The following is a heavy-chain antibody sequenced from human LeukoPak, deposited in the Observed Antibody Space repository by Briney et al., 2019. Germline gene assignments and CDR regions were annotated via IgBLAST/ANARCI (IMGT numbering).Heavy chain of an antibody. D-gene: IGHD3-22*01. J-gene: IGHJ4*02. CDR3: AKDYYVPNY. CDR2: ISGSAGII. Sequence: SGGSLRLSCTVSEFTFSSYIMNWVRQAPGKGLEWVSAISGSAGIIYDADSVKGRFTISRDNSKNTLYLQMNSLRAEDTAVYYCAKDYYVPNYWGQGTLVTGSS. CDR1: EFTFSSYI. V-gene: IGHV3-23*01.